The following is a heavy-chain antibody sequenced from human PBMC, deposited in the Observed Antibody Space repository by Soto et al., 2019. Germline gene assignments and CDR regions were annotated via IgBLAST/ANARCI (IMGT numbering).Heavy chain of an antibody. CDR3: ARDRVLRFLEWLPYYGMDV. D-gene: IGHD3-3*01. Sequence: PGGSLRLSCAASGFTFSSYDMQWVRQVTGKGLEWVSSIGKGGDTYYAGSVKGRFTISRENAKNSLYLQMSSLRAEDTAVYYCARDRVLRFLEWLPYYGMDVWGQGATVTVS. V-gene: IGHV3-13*01. CDR2: IGKGGDT. J-gene: IGHJ6*02. CDR1: GFTFSSYD.